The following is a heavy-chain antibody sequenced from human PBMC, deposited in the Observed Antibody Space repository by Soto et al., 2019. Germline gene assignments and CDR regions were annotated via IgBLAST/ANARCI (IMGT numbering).Heavy chain of an antibody. V-gene: IGHV3-48*02. CDR2: ISTTSFTI. Sequence: GGSLRLSCAASGFSFSTYNMDWVRQAPGEGPEWIAYISTTSFTIYYAESVKGRFTISRDNDRNSLYLEMNSLRDEDTAVYYCARDRCYDGTCYSASDSWGQGTLVTVSS. J-gene: IGHJ5*01. D-gene: IGHD2-15*01. CDR3: ARDRCYDGTCYSASDS. CDR1: GFSFSTYN.